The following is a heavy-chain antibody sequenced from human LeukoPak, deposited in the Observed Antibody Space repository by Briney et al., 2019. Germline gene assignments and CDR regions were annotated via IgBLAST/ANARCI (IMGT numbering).Heavy chain of an antibody. V-gene: IGHV4-34*01. CDR3: ARGGHDYSNYLGY. CDR1: GGSLSGYY. Sequence: SETLSPTGAVYGGSLSGYYCSWIRQPPGKGLEWIGEINQSGSTNYNPSLKGRVTISVDTSKNQFSLKLSSVTAADTAVYYCARGGHDYSNYLGYWGQGTLVTVSS. D-gene: IGHD4-11*01. CDR2: INQSGST. J-gene: IGHJ4*02.